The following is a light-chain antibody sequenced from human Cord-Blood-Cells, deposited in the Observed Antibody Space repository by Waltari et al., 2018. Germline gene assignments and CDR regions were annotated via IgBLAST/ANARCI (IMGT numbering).Light chain of an antibody. Sequence: EIVMTQSPATLSVSPGERATLSCRDSQSVSSNLAWYQQKPGQAPRLLIYCASTRATGIPARFSGSGSGTEFTLTISSLQSEDFAVYYCQQYNNWPWKFGQGTKVEIK. CDR2: CAS. CDR3: QQYNNWPWK. J-gene: IGKJ1*01. CDR1: QSVSSN. V-gene: IGKV3-15*01.